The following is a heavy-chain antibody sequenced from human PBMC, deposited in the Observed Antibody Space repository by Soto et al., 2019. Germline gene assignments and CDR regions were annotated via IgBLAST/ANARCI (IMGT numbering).Heavy chain of an antibody. D-gene: IGHD5-12*01. CDR3: ARGDGYILDY. Sequence: QVQLVQSGAEVKKPGASVKVSCKASGYTFISYDINWVRQATGQGLEWMGWMNPNTGDTGYAQKFQGRVTMIRNTSINTANLELSSLRSDDTAVYFCARGDGYILDYWGQGTLVTVSS. V-gene: IGHV1-8*01. J-gene: IGHJ4*02. CDR1: GYTFISYD. CDR2: MNPNTGDT.